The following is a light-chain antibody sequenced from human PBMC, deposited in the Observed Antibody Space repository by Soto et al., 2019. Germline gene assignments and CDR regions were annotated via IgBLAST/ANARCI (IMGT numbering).Light chain of an antibody. CDR3: QQYNNWPPMT. CDR1: QSVSAN. Sequence: EIVMTQSAATLSVSPGGRATLSCRASQSVSANLGWYQQKPGQAPRLLIYGASTRATGIPARFSGSGSGTEFTLTISSLQSEDFAVYYCQQYNNWPPMTFGQGTKVDIK. J-gene: IGKJ1*01. CDR2: GAS. V-gene: IGKV3-15*01.